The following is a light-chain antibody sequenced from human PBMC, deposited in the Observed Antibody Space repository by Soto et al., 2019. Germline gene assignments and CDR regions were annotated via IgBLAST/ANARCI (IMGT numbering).Light chain of an antibody. CDR3: QKYDSAPWT. CDR1: QGISNY. CDR2: AAS. J-gene: IGKJ1*01. V-gene: IGKV1-27*01. Sequence: DIEMTQSPSSLSASVGDRVTITCRASQGISNYLAWYQQRPGKVPKILIYAASTLQSGVPSRFSGSGSGTDFTLTISSLQPADVATYYCQKYDSAPWTFGQGTEVEIK.